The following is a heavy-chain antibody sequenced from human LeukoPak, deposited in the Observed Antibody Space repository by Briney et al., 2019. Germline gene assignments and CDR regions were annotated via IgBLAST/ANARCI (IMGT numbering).Heavy chain of an antibody. CDR2: IYYSGST. Sequence: SETLSLTCTVSGGSISSYYWSWIRQPPGKGLEWIGYIYYSGSTNYNPSLKSRVTISVDTSKNQFSQKLSSVTAADTAVYYCARDHRSSFLLVDGYYYYYYGMDVWGQGTTVTVSS. D-gene: IGHD2-2*01. CDR1: GGSISSYY. V-gene: IGHV4-59*01. J-gene: IGHJ6*02. CDR3: ARDHRSSFLLVDGYYYYYYGMDV.